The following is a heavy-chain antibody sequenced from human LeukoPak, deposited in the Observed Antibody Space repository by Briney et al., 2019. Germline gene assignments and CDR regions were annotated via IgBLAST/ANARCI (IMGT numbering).Heavy chain of an antibody. CDR3: ARLFGRGHWYFDL. V-gene: IGHV4-39*07. D-gene: IGHD3-16*01. CDR2: IYYSGST. CDR1: GGSISSSSYY. J-gene: IGHJ2*01. Sequence: PSETLSLTCTVSGGSISSSSYYWGWIRQPPGKGLEWIGSIYYSGSTYYNPSLKSRVTISVDTSRNQFSLKLSSVTAADTAVYYCARLFGRGHWYFDLWGRGTLVTVSS.